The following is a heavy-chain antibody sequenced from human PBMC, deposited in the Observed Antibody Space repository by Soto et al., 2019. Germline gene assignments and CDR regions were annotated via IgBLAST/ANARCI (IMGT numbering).Heavy chain of an antibody. CDR2: ISRDGTNT. J-gene: IGHJ5*02. Sequence: PVGSLRLSCAASVFTFDDYNMHWVRQSPGKGLEWVSLISRDGTNTNYAESVKGRFTISRDNSKNSLYLQMNSLRTEDTALYYCVKETYYYDVSSYYPLGSWGQRTLVTVSS. CDR3: VKETYYYDVSSYYPLGS. CDR1: VFTFDDYN. D-gene: IGHD3-22*01. V-gene: IGHV3-43*01.